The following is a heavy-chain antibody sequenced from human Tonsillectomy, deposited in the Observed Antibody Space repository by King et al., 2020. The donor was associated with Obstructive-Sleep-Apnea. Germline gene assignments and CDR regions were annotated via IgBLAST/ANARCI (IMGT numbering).Heavy chain of an antibody. V-gene: IGHV4-39*07. J-gene: IGHJ6*02. CDR3: ARDKSSTTYGMDV. CDR2: IYYSGST. Sequence: QLQESGPGLVKPSETLSLTCTVSGGSISSSLYYWGWIRQPPGKGLEWFGSIYYSGSTYYSPSLKSQVTISVDTSKNQFSLKLSSVTAADTAVYFFARDKSSTTYGMDVWGQGTTVTVPS. D-gene: IGHD1-1*01. CDR1: GGSISSSLYY.